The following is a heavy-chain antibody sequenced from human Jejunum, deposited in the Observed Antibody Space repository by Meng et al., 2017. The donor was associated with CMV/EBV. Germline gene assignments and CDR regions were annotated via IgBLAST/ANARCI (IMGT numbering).Heavy chain of an antibody. CDR2: INPNSGGT. J-gene: IGHJ4*02. Sequence: VRKAPGQGLKWRGWINPNSGGTNYAHKFQGRVTLTRDTSISTAYMELSSLRSDDTAVYYCARALQLTSPNYYDSTGYYFDLDYFDSWGQGTLVTVSS. V-gene: IGHV1-2*07. D-gene: IGHD3-22*01. CDR3: ARALQLTSPNYYDSTGYYFDLDYFDS.